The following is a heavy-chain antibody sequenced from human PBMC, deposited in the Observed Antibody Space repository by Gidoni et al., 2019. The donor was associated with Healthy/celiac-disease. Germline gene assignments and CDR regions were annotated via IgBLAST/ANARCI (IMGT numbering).Heavy chain of an antibody. CDR1: GGSFSGYS. CDR2: INHSGST. Sequence: QVQLQQWGAGLLKPSETLSLPCAVYGGSFSGYSWSWIRQPPGKGLEGIGEINHSGSTNSNPSLKSRVTISVDTSKNQFSLKLSAVTAADTAVYYCARGPGGGAAADWGQGTLVTVSS. D-gene: IGHD3-16*01. CDR3: ARGPGGGAAAD. J-gene: IGHJ4*02. V-gene: IGHV4-34*01.